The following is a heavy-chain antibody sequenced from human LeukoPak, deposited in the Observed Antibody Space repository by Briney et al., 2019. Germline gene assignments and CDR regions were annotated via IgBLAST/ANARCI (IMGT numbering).Heavy chain of an antibody. J-gene: IGHJ3*02. CDR2: IYYTGST. D-gene: IGHD2-2*01. CDR1: GGSISSSSYY. Sequence: PSETLSLTCTVSGGSISSSSYYWGWIRQPPGKGLEWIGSIYYTGSTYYNPSLKSRVTISVDTSKNQFSLKLSSVTAADTAVYYCARDLQVPAANDAFDIWGQGTMVTVSS. CDR3: ARDLQVPAANDAFDI. V-gene: IGHV4-39*07.